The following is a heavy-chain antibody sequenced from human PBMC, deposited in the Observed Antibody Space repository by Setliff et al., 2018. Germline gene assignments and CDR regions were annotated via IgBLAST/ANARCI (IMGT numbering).Heavy chain of an antibody. Sequence: ASVKVSCKASGYTFTSYGISWVRQAPGQGLEWMGWISTYNGDTDYAQKLQDRLTMTTDTSTSTVYMELRSLRSDDTAVYYCARVDTAMASSFDYWGQGTLVTVSS. J-gene: IGHJ4*02. V-gene: IGHV1-18*01. CDR1: GYTFTSYG. CDR3: ARVDTAMASSFDY. CDR2: ISTYNGDT. D-gene: IGHD5-18*01.